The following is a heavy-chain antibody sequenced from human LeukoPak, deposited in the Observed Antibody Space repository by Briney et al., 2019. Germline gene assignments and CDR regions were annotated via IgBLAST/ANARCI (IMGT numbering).Heavy chain of an antibody. D-gene: IGHD2-15*01. CDR3: AAHQGYCSGGGCGPY. V-gene: IGHV3-30*02. CDR2: IGNDGSNK. Sequence: QPGVSLRLSCAASGFTFSTFGMHWVRQVPGKGLEWLAFIGNDGSNKYYVDSVKGRFTISRDNSKNTLYLQMNTLRAEDTAVYHCAAHQGYCSGGGCGPYWGQGTQVTVSS. CDR1: GFTFSTFG. J-gene: IGHJ4*02.